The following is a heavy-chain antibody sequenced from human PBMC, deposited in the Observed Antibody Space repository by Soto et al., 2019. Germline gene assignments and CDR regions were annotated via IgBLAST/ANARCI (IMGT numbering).Heavy chain of an antibody. CDR3: AGPSSCWSAHTGPGYVDL. Sequence: EVQLVETGGGLIQPGGSLRLSCAASGFPVSSNYMSWFRQAPGKGLAWVSVIYSGGSTYYADSVKGRFTISRDNSKNTLYLKMTSLRAEDTAVYYCAGPSSCWSAHTGPGYVDLGGRCTLVTVSS. CDR1: GFPVSSNY. V-gene: IGHV3-53*02. D-gene: IGHD6-19*01. J-gene: IGHJ2*01. CDR2: IYSGGST.